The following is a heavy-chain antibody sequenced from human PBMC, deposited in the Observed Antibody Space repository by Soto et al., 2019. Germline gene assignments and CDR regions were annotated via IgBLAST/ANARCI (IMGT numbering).Heavy chain of an antibody. CDR3: ARDRIVTKPPAPYYHYYGVDV. V-gene: IGHV4-38-2*02. Sequence: SETLSLTCGVSNFSISSAYYWAWIRQPPGKGLEWIASVYHTGNTYFNPSLKSRVTISVDTSKNQFSLRLRSVTAADTAIYYCARDRIVTKPPAPYYHYYGVDVWGQGTTVTVSS. J-gene: IGHJ6*02. CDR1: NFSISSAYY. CDR2: VYHTGNT. D-gene: IGHD2-2*01.